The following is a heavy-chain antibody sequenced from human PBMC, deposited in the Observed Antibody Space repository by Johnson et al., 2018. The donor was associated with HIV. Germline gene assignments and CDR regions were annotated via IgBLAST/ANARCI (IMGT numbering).Heavy chain of an antibody. V-gene: IGHV3-7*01. CDR2: IKQDGREN. D-gene: IGHD3-10*01. Sequence: VQLVESGGGLIQPGGSMRLSCAASGFTFSSYWMSWVRQAPGKGLEWVANIKQDGRENYDVDSVKGRFSITRDNAKNSLYLQMNSLRAEDSAVYYCATLMRETYYYGSGSHGAFDIWGQGTMVTVSS. CDR1: GFTFSSYW. J-gene: IGHJ3*02. CDR3: ATLMRETYYYGSGSHGAFDI.